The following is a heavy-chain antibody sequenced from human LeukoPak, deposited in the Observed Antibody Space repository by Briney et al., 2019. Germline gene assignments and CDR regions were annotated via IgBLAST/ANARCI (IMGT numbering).Heavy chain of an antibody. Sequence: GGYLRLSCAASGFTVSSNYMSWVRQAPGKGLEWISVIYSDGSTYYADSVKGRFTISRDKSKNTLYLQMNSLRDEDTAVYYCARSAGYPRSVNGYFDYWGQGTLVTVSS. V-gene: IGHV3-66*01. CDR2: IYSDGST. CDR1: GFTVSSNY. D-gene: IGHD2-15*01. CDR3: ARSAGYPRSVNGYFDY. J-gene: IGHJ4*02.